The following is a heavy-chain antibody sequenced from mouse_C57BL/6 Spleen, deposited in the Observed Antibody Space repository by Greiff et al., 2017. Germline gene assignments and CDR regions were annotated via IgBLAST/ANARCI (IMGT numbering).Heavy chain of an antibody. CDR1: GYSFTGYY. Sequence: VQLQQSGPELVKPGASVTISCKASGYSFTGYYMNWVKQSPEKSLEWIVEINPSTGGTTYNQKFKAKATLTVDKSSSTAYMQRNSLTSEDSAVYYCARIQLNGDVAWFAYWGQGTLVTVSA. CDR3: ARIQLNGDVAWFAY. CDR2: INPSTGGT. D-gene: IGHD3-3*01. J-gene: IGHJ3*01. V-gene: IGHV1-42*01.